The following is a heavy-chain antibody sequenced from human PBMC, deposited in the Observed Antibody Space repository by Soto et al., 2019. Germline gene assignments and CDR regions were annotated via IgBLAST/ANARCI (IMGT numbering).Heavy chain of an antibody. CDR3: ARGRGERFLEWLPDY. Sequence: EVQLVESGGGLVKPGGSLRLSCAASGFTVSYYSINWVRQAPGKGLEWVSSISSSSNYIYYADSVKCRFTISRDNAKNSLYLQMNSLRAEDTAVYYCARGRGERFLEWLPDYWGQGTLVTVSS. D-gene: IGHD3-3*01. CDR1: GFTVSYYS. CDR2: ISSSSNYI. V-gene: IGHV3-21*01. J-gene: IGHJ4*02.